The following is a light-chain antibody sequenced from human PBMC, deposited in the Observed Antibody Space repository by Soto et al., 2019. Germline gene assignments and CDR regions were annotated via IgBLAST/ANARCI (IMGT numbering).Light chain of an antibody. V-gene: IGLV2-14*01. CDR2: EVS. Sequence: QSVLTQPASVSGSPGQSITISCTGTSXDVGGYNYVSWYQQHPGKAPKLMIYEVSNRPSGVSNRFSGSKSGNTASLTISGLQAEDEADYYCSSYTSSSTNYVFGTGTKVTVL. CDR1: SXDVGGYNY. CDR3: SSYTSSSTNYV. J-gene: IGLJ1*01.